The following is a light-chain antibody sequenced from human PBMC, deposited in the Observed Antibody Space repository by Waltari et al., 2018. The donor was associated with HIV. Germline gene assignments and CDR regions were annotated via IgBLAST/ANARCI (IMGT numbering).Light chain of an antibody. V-gene: IGLV2-14*01. J-gene: IGLJ2*01. Sequence: QSALTQPASLSGSPGQSITITCSGTASDIGLYDLVSWYRQEPGKAPQLLIYGVSNSPSEISRRVSGSKARTTASLTISALQADDEGDYYCSAYTMSGSLVFGGGTKLTVL. CDR1: ASDIGLYDL. CDR3: SAYTMSGSLV. CDR2: GVS.